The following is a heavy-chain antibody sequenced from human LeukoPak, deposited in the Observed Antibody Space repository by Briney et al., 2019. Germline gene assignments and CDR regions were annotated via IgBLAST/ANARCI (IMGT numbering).Heavy chain of an antibody. CDR2: IYYSGST. CDR1: GGSISSGDYY. D-gene: IGHD3-10*01. CDR3: ARDSGYYGSGSYVYFDY. V-gene: IGHV4-30-4*01. Sequence: PSETLSLTCTVSGGSISSGDYYWSWIRQPPGKGLEWIGYIYYSGSTYYNPSLKSRVTISVDTSKNQFSLKLSSVTAADTAVYYCARDSGYYGSGSYVYFDYWGQGTLVTVSS. J-gene: IGHJ4*02.